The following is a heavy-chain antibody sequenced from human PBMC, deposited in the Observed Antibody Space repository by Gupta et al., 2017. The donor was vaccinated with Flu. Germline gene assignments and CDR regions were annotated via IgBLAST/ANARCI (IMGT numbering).Heavy chain of an antibody. D-gene: IGHD4-17*01. V-gene: IGHV1-69-2*01. CDR3: ATGGYGGNSDY. J-gene: IGHJ4*02. Sequence: PFTGYYMHWVQQAPGKGLEWMGRVDPEDGETKYAEKFQGRVTITADTSTDTAYMELSSLRAEDTAVYYCATGGYGGNSDYWGQGTLVTVSS. CDR1: PFTGYY. CDR2: VDPEDGET.